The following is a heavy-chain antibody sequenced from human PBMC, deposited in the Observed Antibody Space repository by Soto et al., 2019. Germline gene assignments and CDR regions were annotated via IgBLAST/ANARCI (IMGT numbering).Heavy chain of an antibody. J-gene: IGHJ4*02. CDR3: VVEGYDILTGYYFDY. CDR2: INPNSGGT. D-gene: IGHD3-9*01. Sequence: ASVKVSCKASGYTVTGYYMHWVRQAPGQGLEWMGWINPNSGGTNYAQKFQGWVTMTRDTSISTAYMELSRLRSDDTAVYYCVVEGYDILTGYYFDYWGKGTLVTVSS. CDR1: GYTVTGYY. V-gene: IGHV1-2*04.